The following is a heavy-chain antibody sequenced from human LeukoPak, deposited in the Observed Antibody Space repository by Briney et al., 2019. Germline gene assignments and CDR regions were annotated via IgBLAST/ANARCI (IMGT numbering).Heavy chain of an antibody. V-gene: IGHV3-21*01. CDR2: ISSSSTYI. D-gene: IGHD3-22*01. CDR3: AREGPYSSGYYYFDF. CDR1: GFTFSSYT. Sequence: GGSLRLSCAASGFTFSSYTMHWVRQAPGKGLEWVSSISSSSTYIYSADSVKGRFTISRDNAKNSLYLQMNSLRAEDTAVYYRAREGPYSSGYYYFDFWGQGTLVTVSS. J-gene: IGHJ4*02.